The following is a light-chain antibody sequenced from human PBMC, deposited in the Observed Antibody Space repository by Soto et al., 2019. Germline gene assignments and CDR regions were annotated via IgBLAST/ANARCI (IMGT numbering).Light chain of an antibody. J-gene: IGKJ5*01. CDR1: QSVSSY. CDR2: GVS. CDR3: QQCNDWPLIT. Sequence: EIVMTQSPATLSVSPGERATLSCRASQSVSSYLAWYQQKPGQAPRLLIYGVSTRATGVPARFSGSGSGKEFTLTIRSLQSEDFAVYFCQQCNDWPLITFGQGTRLE. V-gene: IGKV3-15*01.